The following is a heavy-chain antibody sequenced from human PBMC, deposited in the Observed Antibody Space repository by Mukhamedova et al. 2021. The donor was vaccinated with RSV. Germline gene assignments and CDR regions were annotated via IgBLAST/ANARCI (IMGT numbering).Heavy chain of an antibody. CDR2: LYTSGST. CDR3: ARDEPYSSRWYFACEI. Sequence: NWIRQPAGKGLEWIGRLYTSGSTDYNPSLKSRVTISVDTSKNQFSLKLTSVTAADTAVYYCARDEPYSSRWYFACEIWGQGTMDT. D-gene: IGHD6-13*01. J-gene: IGHJ3*02. V-gene: IGHV4-61*02.